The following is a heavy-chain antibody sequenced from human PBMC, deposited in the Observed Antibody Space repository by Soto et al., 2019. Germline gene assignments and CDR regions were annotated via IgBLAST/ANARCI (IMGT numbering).Heavy chain of an antibody. D-gene: IGHD3-22*01. Sequence: PSETLSLTCTVSGGSLRSESSYWTWIRQPPGKGLEWIGYIYYTGSTYYNSSLKSRLTISVDTSKNQFSLKLTSVTAADAALYYCARDFFDSSDYTTNWFDPWGQGTLVTVSS. CDR1: GGSLRSESSY. V-gene: IGHV4-30-4*01. J-gene: IGHJ5*02. CDR3: ARDFFDSSDYTTNWFDP. CDR2: IYYTGST.